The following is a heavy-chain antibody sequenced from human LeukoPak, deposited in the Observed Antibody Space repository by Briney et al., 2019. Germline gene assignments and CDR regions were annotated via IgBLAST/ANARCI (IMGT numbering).Heavy chain of an antibody. D-gene: IGHD2/OR15-2a*01. CDR3: ARGPNNFDF. J-gene: IGHJ4*02. V-gene: IGHV4-59*01. Sequence: SETLSLTCSVSGGSMSSYYWSWIRQPPGEGLEWIGYIYYSGTTNYNPSLKSRVSISLDTSKNQVSLNLNSVTAADTAVYYCARGPNNFDFWGQGTLDTVSS. CDR2: IYYSGTT. CDR1: GGSMSSYY.